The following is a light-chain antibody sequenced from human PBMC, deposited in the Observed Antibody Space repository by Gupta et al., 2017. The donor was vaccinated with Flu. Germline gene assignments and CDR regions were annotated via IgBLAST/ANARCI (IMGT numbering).Light chain of an antibody. CDR3: QQYDGTPRT. J-gene: IGKJ1*01. CDR1: QSVLDSYNNKNY. CDR2: WAS. V-gene: IGKV4-1*01. Sequence: IVITHSLHSLSVSLGERATINCKSSQSVLDSYNNKNYLAWYQQKPGQPPKLLIYWASTRESGVPDRFSARGSGKDFTLTISSLQAEDVAVYYCQQYDGTPRTFGQGTKVEIK.